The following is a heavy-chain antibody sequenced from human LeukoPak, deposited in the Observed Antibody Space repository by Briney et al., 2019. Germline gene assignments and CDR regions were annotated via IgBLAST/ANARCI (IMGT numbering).Heavy chain of an antibody. D-gene: IGHD3-10*01. Sequence: ASVKVSCKASGYTFTDYFMHWVRQAPGQGLEWMGWINPNSGGTNYAQKFQGRVTMTRDTSISTAYMELSRLRSDDTAVYYCARASAKYYGTQPWGQGTLVTVSS. V-gene: IGHV1-2*02. CDR3: ARASAKYYGTQP. J-gene: IGHJ5*02. CDR1: GYTFTDYF. CDR2: INPNSGGT.